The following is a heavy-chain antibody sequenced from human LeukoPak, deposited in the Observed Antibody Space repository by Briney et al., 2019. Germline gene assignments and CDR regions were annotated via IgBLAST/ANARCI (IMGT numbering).Heavy chain of an antibody. V-gene: IGHV3-23*01. D-gene: IGHD2-2*01. CDR3: VKDSSTTSWYFAFDV. CDR2: FGLYGGTT. CDR1: GFTFSTYW. J-gene: IGHJ3*01. Sequence: GGSLRLSCAASGFTFSTYWMHWVRQAPGKGLEWVSSFGLYGGTTHYADSVKGRFTISRDNSKNTLYLQMTSLRADDTAVYYCVKDSSTTSWYFAFDVWGQGTMVAVSS.